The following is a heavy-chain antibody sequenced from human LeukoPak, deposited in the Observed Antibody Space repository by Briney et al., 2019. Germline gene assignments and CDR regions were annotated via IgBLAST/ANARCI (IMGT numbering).Heavy chain of an antibody. V-gene: IGHV4-59*12. D-gene: IGHD3-9*01. CDR1: GGSISTYY. Sequence: SETLSLTCTVSGGSISTYYWSWIRQPPGKGLEWIGYIYHSGSTKYNPSLKSRVTISVDTSQNQFSLKLSSVTAADTAVYYCARGLVSSEYFQHWGQGTLVTVSS. CDR3: ARGLVSSEYFQH. J-gene: IGHJ1*01. CDR2: IYHSGST.